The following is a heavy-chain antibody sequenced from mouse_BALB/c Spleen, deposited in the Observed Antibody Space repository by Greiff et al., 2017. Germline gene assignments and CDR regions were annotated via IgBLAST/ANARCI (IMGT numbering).Heavy chain of an antibody. CDR3: VRGGQLGRGDAMDY. D-gene: IGHD4-1*02. Sequence: GGGLVQPKGSLKLSCAASGFTFNTNAMNWVRQAPGKGLEWVARIRSKSNNYATYYADSVKDRFTISRDDSQSMLYLQMNNLKTEDTAMYYCVRGGQLGRGDAMDYWGQGTSVTVSS. J-gene: IGHJ4*01. CDR1: GFTFNTNA. V-gene: IGHV10S3*01. CDR2: IRSKSNNYAT.